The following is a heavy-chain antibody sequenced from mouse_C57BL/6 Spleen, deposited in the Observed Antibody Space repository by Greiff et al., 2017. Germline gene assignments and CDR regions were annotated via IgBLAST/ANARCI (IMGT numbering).Heavy chain of an antibody. J-gene: IGHJ4*01. CDR1: GFTFSSYA. CDR3: ARDQFITTVVATSNYAMDY. D-gene: IGHD1-1*01. V-gene: IGHV5-4*01. Sequence: EVMLVESGGGLVKPGGSLKLSCAASGFTFSSYAMSWVRQTPEKRLEWVATISDGGSYTYYPDNVKGRFTISRDNAKNNLYLQMSHLKSEDTAMYYCARDQFITTVVATSNYAMDYWGQGTSVTVSS. CDR2: ISDGGSYT.